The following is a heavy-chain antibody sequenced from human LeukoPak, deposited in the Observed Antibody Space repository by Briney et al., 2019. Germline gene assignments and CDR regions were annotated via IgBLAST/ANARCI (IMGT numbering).Heavy chain of an antibody. Sequence: ASVKVSCKASGYTFNHNYLHWVRQAPGQGLEWMGWINPNNPATHSSHKFQGRVTMTSDSSISTVYLEVNRLKPDDTAVYFCARVRDDSNSPFNWFDAWGQGTLVIVSS. CDR2: INPNNPAT. CDR1: GYTFNHNY. CDR3: ARVRDDSNSPFNWFDA. V-gene: IGHV1-2*07. J-gene: IGHJ5*02. D-gene: IGHD6-6*01.